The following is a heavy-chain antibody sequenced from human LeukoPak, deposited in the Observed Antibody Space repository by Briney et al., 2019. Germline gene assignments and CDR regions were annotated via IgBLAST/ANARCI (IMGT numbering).Heavy chain of an antibody. J-gene: IGHJ4*02. CDR1: GFTFSSYG. Sequence: GGSLRLSCAASGFTFSSYGMNWVRQTPGKGLEWVSYISSSSSTMYYTDSVKGRFTISRDNAKNSLYLQMNSLRAEDTALYYCARDDCSSTGCYFDHWGQGTLVTVSS. D-gene: IGHD2-2*01. V-gene: IGHV3-48*01. CDR3: ARDDCSSTGCYFDH. CDR2: ISSSSSTM.